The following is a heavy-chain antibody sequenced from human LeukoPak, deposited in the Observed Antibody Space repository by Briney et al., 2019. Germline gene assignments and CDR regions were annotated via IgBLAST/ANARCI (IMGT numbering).Heavy chain of an antibody. CDR2: IWYDRSNK. CDR3: ARDQEQTLVPADGMDV. D-gene: IGHD2-2*01. CDR1: RFTFSSYD. J-gene: IGHJ6*02. V-gene: IGHV3-33*08. Sequence: GGSLRLSCAASRFTFSSYDMHWVRQAPGKGLEWVAVIWYDRSNKYYADSVKGRFTISRDNSKNTLYLQMNSLRAEDTAVYYCARDQEQTLVPADGMDVWGQGTTVTVSS.